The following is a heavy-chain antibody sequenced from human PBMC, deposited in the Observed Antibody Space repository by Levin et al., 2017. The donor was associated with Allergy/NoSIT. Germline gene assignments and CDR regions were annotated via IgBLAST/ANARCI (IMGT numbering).Heavy chain of an antibody. D-gene: IGHD6-19*01. CDR1: GFTFDDYA. V-gene: IGHV3-9*01. J-gene: IGHJ4*02. CDR3: AKVRGGSGWYIFDY. Sequence: PGGSLRLSCAASGFTFDDYAMHWVRQAPGKGLEWVSGISWNSGSIGYADSVKGRFTISRDNAKNSLYLQMNSLRAEDTALYYCAKVRGGSGWYIFDYWGQGTLVTVSS. CDR2: ISWNSGSI.